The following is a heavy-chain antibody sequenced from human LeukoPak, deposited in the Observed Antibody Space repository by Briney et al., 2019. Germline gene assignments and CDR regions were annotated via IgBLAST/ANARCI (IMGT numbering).Heavy chain of an antibody. CDR3: ARESYYHGSGSYDDFDY. J-gene: IGHJ4*02. CDR1: GYTFTSYG. Sequence: ASVKVSCKASGYTFTSYGISWVRQAPGQGLEWMGWISAYNGNTNYAQKLQGRVTMTTDTSTSTAYMELRSLRSDDTAVYYCARESYYHGSGSYDDFDYWGQGTLVTVSS. CDR2: ISAYNGNT. V-gene: IGHV1-18*04. D-gene: IGHD3-10*01.